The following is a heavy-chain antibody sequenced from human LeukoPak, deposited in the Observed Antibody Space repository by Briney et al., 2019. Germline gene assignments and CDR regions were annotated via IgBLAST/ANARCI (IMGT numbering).Heavy chain of an antibody. CDR2: IYHTGST. D-gene: IGHD1-7*01. CDR3: ARDSIHGRTTPFDC. J-gene: IGHJ4*02. CDR1: GGSIGSSSYY. V-gene: IGHV4-39*07. Sequence: SETLSLTCTVSGGSIGSSSYYWGWIRQPPGKGLEWIGNIYHTGSTYYNPSLMSRVTISVDTSKNQFSLKLSSVTAADTAVYFCARDSIHGRTTPFDCWGQGTLVTVSS.